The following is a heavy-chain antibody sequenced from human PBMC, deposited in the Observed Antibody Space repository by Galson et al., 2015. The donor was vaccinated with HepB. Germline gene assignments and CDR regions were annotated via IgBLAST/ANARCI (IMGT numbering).Heavy chain of an antibody. J-gene: IGHJ3*02. CDR2: IDPSDSYT. Sequence: QSGAEVKKPGESLTISCKGFGYNFTSYWINWVRQMPGKGLEWMGRIDPSDSYTNYSPSFQGHVTISADKSISTAYLQWSSLKASDTAMYYCASRTGGRYYDSSGYPFSADSNGFDIWGRGTMVTVSS. V-gene: IGHV5-10-1*01. D-gene: IGHD3-22*01. CDR3: ASRTGGRYYDSSGYPFSADSNGFDI. CDR1: GYNFTSYW.